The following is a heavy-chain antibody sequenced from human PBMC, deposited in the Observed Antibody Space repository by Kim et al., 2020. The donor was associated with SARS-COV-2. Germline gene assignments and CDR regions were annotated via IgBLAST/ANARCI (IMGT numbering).Heavy chain of an antibody. CDR2: IRSKANSYAT. J-gene: IGHJ6*02. Sequence: GGSLRLSCAASGFTFSGSAMHWVRQASGKGLEWVGRIRSKANSYATAYAASVKGRFTISRDDSKNTAYLQMNSLKTEDTAVYYCTSAYCSGGSCYSPYYYGMDVGGQGTTVTVSS. V-gene: IGHV3-73*01. CDR3: TSAYCSGGSCYSPYYYGMDV. D-gene: IGHD2-15*01. CDR1: GFTFSGSA.